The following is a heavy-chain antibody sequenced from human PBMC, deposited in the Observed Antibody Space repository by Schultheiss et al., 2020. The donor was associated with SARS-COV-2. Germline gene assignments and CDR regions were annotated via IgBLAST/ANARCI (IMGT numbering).Heavy chain of an antibody. V-gene: IGHV1-46*04. CDR1: RYTFTSYY. CDR3: AREGGQPVAGYFDY. Sequence: ASVKVSCKASRYTFTSYYMHWVRQAPGQGLEWMGIINPSGGSTNYAQKLQGRVTMTRDTSTSTVYMELRSPRSEDTAVYYCAREGGQPVAGYFDYWGQGTLVTV. CDR2: INPSGGST. J-gene: IGHJ4*02. D-gene: IGHD6-19*01.